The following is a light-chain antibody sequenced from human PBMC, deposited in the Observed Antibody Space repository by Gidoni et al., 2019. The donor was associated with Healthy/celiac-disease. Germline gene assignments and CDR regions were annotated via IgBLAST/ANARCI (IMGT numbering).Light chain of an antibody. CDR3: QQYNNWPRT. V-gene: IGKV3-15*01. Sequence: IVMPQSPATLSVSPGDRATLSCRASQSVSSNLAWYQQKPGQAPRLLIYGASTRATGIPARCRGSGSGTEFTLTISSLQSEDFAVYYCQQYNNWPRTFGQXTKLEIK. CDR1: QSVSSN. CDR2: GAS. J-gene: IGKJ2*01.